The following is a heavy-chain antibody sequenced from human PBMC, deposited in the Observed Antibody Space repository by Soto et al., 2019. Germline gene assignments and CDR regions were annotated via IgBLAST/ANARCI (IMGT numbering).Heavy chain of an antibody. CDR2: INPSGGST. V-gene: IGHV1-46*01. J-gene: IGHJ4*02. CDR3: ARVVDSCSSEDY. D-gene: IGHD6-6*01. Sequence: QVQLVQSGAEVKKPGASVKVSCKASGYTFTSYYMHWVRQAPGQGLEWMGIINPSGGSTSYAQKFQGSVTITRDTSTSTVYMELSRLRSEDTAVYYCARVVDSCSSEDYWGQGTLVTVSS. CDR1: GYTFTSYY.